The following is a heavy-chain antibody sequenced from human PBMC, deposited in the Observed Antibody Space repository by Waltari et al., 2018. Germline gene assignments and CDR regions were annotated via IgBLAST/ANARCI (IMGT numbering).Heavy chain of an antibody. CDR2: IYYSGST. J-gene: IGHJ4*02. D-gene: IGHD6-6*01. CDR1: GGSISSSSYY. V-gene: IGHV4-39*01. Sequence: QLQLQESGPGLVKPSETLSLPCTVSGGSISSSSYYWGWIREPPGKGLEWIGSIYYSGSTYYNPSLKSRVTISVDTSKNQFSLKLSSVTAADTAVYYCASNSDVSSSYYFDYWGQGTLVTVSS. CDR3: ASNSDVSSSYYFDY.